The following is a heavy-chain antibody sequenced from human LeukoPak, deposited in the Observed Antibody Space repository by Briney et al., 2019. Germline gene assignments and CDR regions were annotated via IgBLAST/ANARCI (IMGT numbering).Heavy chain of an antibody. CDR1: GGTFSSYT. Sequence: ASVKVSCKASGGTFSSYTISWVRQAPGQGLEWMGGIIPIFDSSNYAQKFQGRVTITADESTSTAYMELSSLRSEDTAVYYCARDPGQARPPGIAAVEGLGYWGQGTLVTVSS. V-gene: IGHV1-69*13. D-gene: IGHD6-13*01. CDR2: IIPIFDSS. J-gene: IGHJ4*02. CDR3: ARDPGQARPPGIAAVEGLGY.